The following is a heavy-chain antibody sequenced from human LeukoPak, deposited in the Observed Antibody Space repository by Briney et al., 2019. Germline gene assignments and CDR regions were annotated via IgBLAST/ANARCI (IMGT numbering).Heavy chain of an antibody. Sequence: SETLSLTCTVSGGSISSYYWSWIRQPPGKGLEWIGYIYYSGSTNYNPSLKSRVTISVDTSKNQFSLKLSSVTAADTAVYYCASNYYDSSGYVGAFDIWGQGTMVTVSS. CDR1: GGSISSYY. CDR3: ASNYYDSSGYVGAFDI. D-gene: IGHD3-22*01. J-gene: IGHJ3*02. V-gene: IGHV4-59*01. CDR2: IYYSGST.